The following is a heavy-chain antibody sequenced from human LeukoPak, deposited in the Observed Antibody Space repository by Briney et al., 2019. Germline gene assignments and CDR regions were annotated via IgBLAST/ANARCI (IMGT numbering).Heavy chain of an antibody. J-gene: IGHJ6*04. CDR3: AELGITMIGGV. V-gene: IGHV3-48*04. CDR2: ISSSGSTI. D-gene: IGHD3-10*02. CDR1: GFTFSSYW. Sequence: PGGSLRLSCAASGFTFSSYWMHWVRQAPGKGLEWVSYISSSGSTIYYADSVKGRFTTSRDNAKNSLYLQMNSLRAEDTAVYYCAELGITMIGGVWGKGTTVTISS.